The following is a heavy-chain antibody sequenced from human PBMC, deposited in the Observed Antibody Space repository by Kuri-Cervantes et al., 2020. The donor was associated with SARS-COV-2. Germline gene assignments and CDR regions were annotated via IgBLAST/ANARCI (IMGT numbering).Heavy chain of an antibody. CDR2: IRYDGSNK. D-gene: IGHD3-10*02. J-gene: IGHJ4*02. CDR1: GFTFSSYG. V-gene: IGHV3-30*02. Sequence: GESLKISCAASGFTFSSYGMHWVRQAPGKGLEWVAFIRYDGSNKYYADSVKGRFTISRDNSKNTLYLQMNSLRAEDTAMYYCAKVSISSGSYPKALGYWGQGTLVTVSS. CDR3: AKVSISSGSYPKALGY.